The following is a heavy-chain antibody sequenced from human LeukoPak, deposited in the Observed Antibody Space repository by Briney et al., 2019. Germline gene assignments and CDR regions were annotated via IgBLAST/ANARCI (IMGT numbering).Heavy chain of an antibody. Sequence: GASVKVSCKASGYTFTGYYMHWVRQAPGQGLEWMGWINPNSGGTNYAQKFQGRVTMTRDTSISTAYMELSRLRSDDTAVYYCARGTRDGYNSTLYYFDYWGQGTLVTVSS. CDR2: INPNSGGT. V-gene: IGHV1-2*02. J-gene: IGHJ4*02. CDR3: ARGTRDGYNSTLYYFDY. D-gene: IGHD5-24*01. CDR1: GYTFTGYY.